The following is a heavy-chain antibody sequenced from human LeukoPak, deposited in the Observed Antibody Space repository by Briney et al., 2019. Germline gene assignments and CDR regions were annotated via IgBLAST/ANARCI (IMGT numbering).Heavy chain of an antibody. Sequence: GGSLRLSCAVSGFNFRDHWMDWVRQAPGKGLEWVGHINPDGRDTYYVDSVKGRFTISRDNAQNSMYLQMNSLRVEDTAVYYCTSWGDTTAEYFQRWGQGTLVTVSS. CDR2: INPDGRDT. J-gene: IGHJ1*01. CDR1: GFNFRDHW. CDR3: TSWGDTTAEYFQR. D-gene: IGHD2-21*02. V-gene: IGHV3-7*01.